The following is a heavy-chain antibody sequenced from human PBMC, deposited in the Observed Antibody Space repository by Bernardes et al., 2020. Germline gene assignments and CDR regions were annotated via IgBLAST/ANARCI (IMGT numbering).Heavy chain of an antibody. D-gene: IGHD2-15*01. J-gene: IGHJ4*02. V-gene: IGHV3-23*01. CDR1: GFTFTKSD. CDR3: AKDDTRPFFGAPGFDS. CDR2: ISGSGNTT. Sequence: VGSLRLSCAASGFTFTKSDMSWVRQAPGKGLEWVSSISGSGNTTYYADSVKGRFTISRDNSKNTLFLQMDSLRAEDTAVYYCAKDDTRPFFGAPGFDSWGQGTLVTVSS.